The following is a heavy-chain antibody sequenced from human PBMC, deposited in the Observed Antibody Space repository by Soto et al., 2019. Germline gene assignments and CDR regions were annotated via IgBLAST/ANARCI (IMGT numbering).Heavy chain of an antibody. D-gene: IGHD6-6*01. CDR2: ISYDGSNK. V-gene: IGHV3-30*18. Sequence: PGGSLRLSCAASGFTFSSYGMHWVRQAPGKGLEWVAVISYDGSNKYYADSVKGRFTISRDNSKNTLYLQMNSLRAEDTAVYYCAKVIEYSSSSRVYYYYYGMDVWGQGTTVTVS. J-gene: IGHJ6*02. CDR3: AKVIEYSSSSRVYYYYYGMDV. CDR1: GFTFSSYG.